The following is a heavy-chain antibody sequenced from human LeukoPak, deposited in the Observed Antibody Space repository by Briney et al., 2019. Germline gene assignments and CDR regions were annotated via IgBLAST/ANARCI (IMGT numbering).Heavy chain of an antibody. CDR1: GFTLSNVW. J-gene: IGHJ4*02. CDR2: TNNAVGGT. CDR3: ARGGVPGGFDY. V-gene: IGHV3-74*01. Sequence: PGGSLRLSCALSGFTLSNVWTFWGRETPGGGVWWGSDTNNAVGGTSYADSVKGRFTISSDGAKNPLFLHMNSLRAEDTAVYFCARGGVPGGFDYWGQGTLVTVSS. D-gene: IGHD3-10*01.